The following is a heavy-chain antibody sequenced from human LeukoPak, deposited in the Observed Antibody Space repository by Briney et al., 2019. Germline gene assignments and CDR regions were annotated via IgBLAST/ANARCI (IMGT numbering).Heavy chain of an antibody. J-gene: IGHJ4*02. Sequence: PGRTLRLSCAASGFTSSSDGMHWVRQAPSPRLEWGTVIWYDGSNKYYADSVKGRFTISRDNSKQRLNFQINSLRAEDKTVLYCSRDGEQWLVWYYCDCCGQGTLDTVSS. CDR3: SRDGEQWLVWYYCDC. CDR2: IWYDGSNK. CDR1: GFTSSSDG. D-gene: IGHD6-19*01. V-gene: IGHV3-33*01.